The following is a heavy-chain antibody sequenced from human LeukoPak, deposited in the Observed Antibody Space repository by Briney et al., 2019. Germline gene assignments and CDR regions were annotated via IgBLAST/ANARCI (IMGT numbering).Heavy chain of an antibody. Sequence: GGSLRLSCAASGFTVSSNYMSWVRQAPGKGLEWVSVIYSGGTTYYADSVKCRFTISRDNSKNTLYLQMNSLRAEDTAVYYCARDRGGSRSDCWGQGTLVTVSS. CDR2: IYSGGTT. J-gene: IGHJ4*02. CDR3: ARDRGGSRSDC. D-gene: IGHD6-13*01. V-gene: IGHV3-66*01. CDR1: GFTVSSNY.